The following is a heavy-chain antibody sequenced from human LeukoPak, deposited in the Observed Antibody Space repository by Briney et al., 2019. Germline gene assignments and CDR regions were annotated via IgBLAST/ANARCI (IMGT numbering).Heavy chain of an antibody. CDR2: IYTSGST. Sequence: SETLSLTCTVSGGSISSGSYSWNWIRQPAGKGLEWIGRIYTSGSTNYNPSLKSRVTMSVDTSKNQFSMKLSSVTAADTAVYYCASSTGSGSYYPLFDYWGQGTLVTVSS. V-gene: IGHV4-61*02. CDR3: ASSTGSGSYYPLFDY. J-gene: IGHJ4*02. CDR1: GGSISSGSYS. D-gene: IGHD3-10*01.